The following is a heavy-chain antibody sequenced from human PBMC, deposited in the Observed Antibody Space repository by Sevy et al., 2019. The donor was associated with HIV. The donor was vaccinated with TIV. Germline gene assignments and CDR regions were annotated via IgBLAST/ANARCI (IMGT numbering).Heavy chain of an antibody. CDR3: ARDCSSTNCLWGLDV. CDR2: IKKDGSEK. V-gene: IGHV3-7*03. J-gene: IGHJ6*02. Sequence: GGSLRLSCAASGFTFSRYWMSWVRQAPGKGLEWVANIKKDGSEKYYVDSVKDRFTISRDNAKNSLYLQMNSLRAEDTALYYCARDCSSTNCLWGLDVWGQGTTVTVSS. CDR1: GFTFSRYW. D-gene: IGHD2-2*01.